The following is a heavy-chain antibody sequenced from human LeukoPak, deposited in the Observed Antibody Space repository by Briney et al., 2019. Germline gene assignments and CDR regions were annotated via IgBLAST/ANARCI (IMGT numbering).Heavy chain of an antibody. CDR2: IIPILGIP. D-gene: IGHD4-11*01. CDR3: ARYDLQYTWFDP. J-gene: IGHJ5*02. Sequence: GASVKVSCKASGYTFTSYGISWVRQAPGQGLEWMGRIIPILGIPNYAQKFQGRVTITADESTSTAYMELSSLRSEDTAVYYCARYDLQYTWFDPWGQGTLVTVSS. CDR1: GYTFTSYG. V-gene: IGHV1-69*04.